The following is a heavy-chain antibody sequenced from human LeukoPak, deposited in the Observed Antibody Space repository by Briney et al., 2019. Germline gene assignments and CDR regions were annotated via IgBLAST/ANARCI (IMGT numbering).Heavy chain of an antibody. Sequence: GGSLRPSCEASGFSLTSYDIHWVRQTPGKGLEWVAFLRSDGKTDNYADSVKGRFILSRDSSKNTLHLQLNTLRPEDTAVYYCARDLWASDGTGIYYYGLVDGFEIWGQGTMVTVSS. V-gene: IGHV3-30*02. CDR3: ARDLWASDGTGIYYYGLVDGFEI. D-gene: IGHD3-16*01. CDR2: LRSDGKTD. CDR1: GFSLTSYD. J-gene: IGHJ3*02.